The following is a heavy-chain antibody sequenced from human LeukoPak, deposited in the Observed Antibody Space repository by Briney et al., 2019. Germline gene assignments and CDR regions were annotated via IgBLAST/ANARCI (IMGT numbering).Heavy chain of an antibody. CDR3: AREKTAYYYDSSGYSEGAFDI. Sequence: SQTLSLTCTVSGGSISSGGYYWSWIRQHPEKGLEWIGYIYYSGSTYYNPSLKSRVTISVDTSKNQFSLKLSSVTAADTAVYYCAREKTAYYYDSSGYSEGAFDIWGQGTMVTVSS. CDR1: GGSISSGGYY. CDR2: IYYSGST. D-gene: IGHD3-22*01. J-gene: IGHJ3*02. V-gene: IGHV4-31*03.